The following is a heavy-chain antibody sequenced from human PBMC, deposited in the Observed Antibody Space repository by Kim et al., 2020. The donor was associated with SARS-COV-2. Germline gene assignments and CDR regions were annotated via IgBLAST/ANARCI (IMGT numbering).Heavy chain of an antibody. Sequence: SETLSLTCTVSGGSISSSSYYWGWIRQPPGKGLEWIGSIYYSGSTYYNPSLKSRVTISVDTSKNQFSLKLSSVTAADTAVYYCARLPAGSSGSFLDYWGQGTLVTVSS. CDR2: IYYSGST. CDR3: ARLPAGSSGSFLDY. CDR1: GGSISSSSYY. D-gene: IGHD6-19*01. V-gene: IGHV4-39*01. J-gene: IGHJ4*02.